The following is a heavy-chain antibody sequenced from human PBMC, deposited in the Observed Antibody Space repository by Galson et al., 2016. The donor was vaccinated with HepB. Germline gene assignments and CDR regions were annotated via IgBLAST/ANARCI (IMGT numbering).Heavy chain of an antibody. D-gene: IGHD2-2*01. CDR1: GFTFDDYA. CDR3: AKDACSTTNCFMDV. Sequence: SLRLSCAASGFTFDDYAMHWVRQGPGGGLEWVSRISWNGANVGYADSVKGRFTISRDNAKNLLFLQMNSLRAEDTALYYCAKDACSTTNCFMDVWGKGTTVTVSS. V-gene: IGHV3-9*01. J-gene: IGHJ6*04. CDR2: ISWNGANV.